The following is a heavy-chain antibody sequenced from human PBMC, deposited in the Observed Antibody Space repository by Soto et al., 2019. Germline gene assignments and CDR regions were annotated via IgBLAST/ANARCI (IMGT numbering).Heavy chain of an antibody. CDR2: ISGSGGST. J-gene: IGHJ4*02. V-gene: IGHV3-23*01. Sequence: EVQLLESGGGLVQPGGSLRLSCTASGFTFSNYAMSWVRQAPGKGLEWVSAISGSGGSTSYADSVKGRFTISRDSSINTLSLQMNRLRAEDTAIYFCVRRSGYCSCDSCPMYFDFWGQGTLVTVSS. CDR3: VRRSGYCSCDSCPMYFDF. CDR1: GFTFSNYA. D-gene: IGHD2-15*01.